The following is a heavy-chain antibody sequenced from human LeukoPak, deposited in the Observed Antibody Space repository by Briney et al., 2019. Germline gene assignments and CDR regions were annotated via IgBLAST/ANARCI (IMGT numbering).Heavy chain of an antibody. CDR1: GFTFSSYW. Sequence: PGGSMRLSCAAFGFTFSSYWMTWVRQAPGKGLEWVANIKQDASERYYVDSVKGRFTISRDNAKNSLYLQMNSLRAEDTAVYYCATPTAGTWHFDYWGQGTLVTVSS. D-gene: IGHD1-1*01. CDR2: IKQDASER. J-gene: IGHJ4*02. V-gene: IGHV3-7*01. CDR3: ATPTAGTWHFDY.